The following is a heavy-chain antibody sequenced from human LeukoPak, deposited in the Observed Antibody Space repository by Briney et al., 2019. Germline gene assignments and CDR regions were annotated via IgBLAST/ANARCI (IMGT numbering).Heavy chain of an antibody. D-gene: IGHD6-13*01. CDR1: GYTFTGYY. Sequence: ASVKVSCKASGYTFTGYYMHWVRQAPGQGLEWMGWINPNSGGTNYAQKFQGRVTMTRDTSISAAYLELNRLRSYDTAVYYCSRDLGSSSSYRGPDYWGQGNLVTVFS. CDR3: SRDLGSSSSYRGPDY. J-gene: IGHJ4*02. V-gene: IGHV1-2*02. CDR2: INPNSGGT.